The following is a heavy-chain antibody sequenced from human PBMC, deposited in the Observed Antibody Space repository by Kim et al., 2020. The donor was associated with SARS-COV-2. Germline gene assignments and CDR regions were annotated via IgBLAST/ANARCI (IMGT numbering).Heavy chain of an antibody. V-gene: IGHV4-34*01. D-gene: IGHD3-10*01. J-gene: IGHJ3*02. CDR3: ARGRAYYYGSGGRAFDI. CDR1: GGSFSGYY. CDR2: INHSGST. Sequence: SETMSLTCAVYGGSFSGYYWSWIRQPPGKGLEWIGEINHSGSTNYNPSLKSRVTISVDTSKNQFSLKLSSVTAADTAVYYCARGRAYYYGSGGRAFDIWGQGTMVTVSS.